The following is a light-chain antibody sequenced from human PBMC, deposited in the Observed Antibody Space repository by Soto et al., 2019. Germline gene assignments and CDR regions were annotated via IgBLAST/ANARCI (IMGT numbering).Light chain of an antibody. V-gene: IGLV2-14*01. CDR3: SSYTSSSTPV. Sequence: QPVLTLPASVSGSPGQSITISCTGTSSDVGGCNYVSWYQQHPGKAPKLMIYDVSNRPSGVSNRFSGSKSGNTASLTISGLQAEDEADYYCSSYTSSSTPVFGGGTKLTVL. J-gene: IGLJ2*01. CDR2: DVS. CDR1: SSDVGGCNY.